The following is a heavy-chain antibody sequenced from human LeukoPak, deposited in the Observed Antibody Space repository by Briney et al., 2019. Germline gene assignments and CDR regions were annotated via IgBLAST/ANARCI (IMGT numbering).Heavy chain of an antibody. D-gene: IGHD4-23*01. V-gene: IGHV3-30*02. Sequence: GGSLRLSCAASGFTFSTYGMHWVRQAPGKGLEWMTFIQAGGDEKYYAEPVKGRFTVSRDNSKNTLYLQMNSLRAEDTAVYYCARDTPGYGGDDFDYWGQGALVTVSS. CDR1: GFTFSTYG. CDR2: IQAGGDEK. CDR3: ARDTPGYGGDDFDY. J-gene: IGHJ4*02.